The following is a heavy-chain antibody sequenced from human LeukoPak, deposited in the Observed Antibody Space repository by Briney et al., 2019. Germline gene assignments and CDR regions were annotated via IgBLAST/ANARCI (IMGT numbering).Heavy chain of an antibody. D-gene: IGHD5-12*01. CDR2: IYYSGST. J-gene: IGHJ3*02. CDR3: AREYSGYDDDAFDI. V-gene: IGHV4-61*01. Sequence: SEPLSLTCTVSGGSFSSGSYYWSWIRQPPGQGLEWIGYIYYSGSTNYNPSLKSRVTISVDTSKNQFSLKLSSVTAADTAVYYCAREYSGYDDDAFDIWGQGTMVTVSS. CDR1: GGSFSSGSYY.